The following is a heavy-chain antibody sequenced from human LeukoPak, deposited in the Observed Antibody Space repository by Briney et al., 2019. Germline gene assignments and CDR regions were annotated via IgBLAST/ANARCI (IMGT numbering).Heavy chain of an antibody. CDR2: ISAYNGNT. CDR1: GYTFTSYG. D-gene: IGHD3-10*01. Sequence: ASVKVSCKASGYTFTSYGISWVRQAPGQGLEWMGWISAYNGNTNYAQKFQGRVTMTRDTSISTAYMELSRLRSEDTAVYYCARGPPYGSGSLDYWGQGTLVTVSS. CDR3: ARGPPYGSGSLDY. J-gene: IGHJ4*02. V-gene: IGHV1-18*01.